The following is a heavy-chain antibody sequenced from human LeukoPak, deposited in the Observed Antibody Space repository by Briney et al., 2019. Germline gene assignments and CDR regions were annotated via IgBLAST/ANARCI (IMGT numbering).Heavy chain of an antibody. CDR1: GFTFSSYS. CDR2: IKQDGSEK. J-gene: IGHJ5*02. CDR3: ARGGSGSYLTPFDP. D-gene: IGHD3-10*01. V-gene: IGHV3-7*04. Sequence: GGSLRLSCAASGFTFSSYSMNWVRQAPGKGLEWVANIKQDGSEKYYVDSVKGRFTISRDNAKNSLYLQMNSLRAEDTAVYYCARGGSGSYLTPFDPWGQGTLVTVSS.